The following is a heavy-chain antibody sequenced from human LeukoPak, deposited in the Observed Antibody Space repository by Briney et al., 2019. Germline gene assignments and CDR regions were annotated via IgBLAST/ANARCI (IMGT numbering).Heavy chain of an antibody. D-gene: IGHD3-10*01. CDR3: ARDRLLWFGELIPTAYGMDV. CDR1: GFTFSSCG. J-gene: IGHJ6*02. CDR2: IWYDGSNK. V-gene: IGHV3-33*01. Sequence: GRSLRLSCAASGFTFSSCGMHWVRQAPGKGLEWVAVIWYDGSNKYYADSVKGRFTISRDNSKNTLYLQMNSLRAEDTAVYYCARDRLLWFGELIPTAYGMDVWGQGTTVTVSS.